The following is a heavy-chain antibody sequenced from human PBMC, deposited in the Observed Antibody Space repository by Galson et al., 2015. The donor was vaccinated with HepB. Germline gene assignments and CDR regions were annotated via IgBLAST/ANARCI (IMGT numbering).Heavy chain of an antibody. J-gene: IGHJ4*02. CDR3: ARGSHSSGWDGFDY. CDR2: INAGNGNT. Sequence: SVKVSCKASGYTFTSYAMHWVRQAPGQRLEWMGWINAGNGNTKYSQKFQGRVTITRDTSASTAYMELSSLRSEDTAVYYCARGSHSSGWDGFDYWGQGTLVTVSS. D-gene: IGHD6-19*01. CDR1: GYTFTSYA. V-gene: IGHV1-3*01.